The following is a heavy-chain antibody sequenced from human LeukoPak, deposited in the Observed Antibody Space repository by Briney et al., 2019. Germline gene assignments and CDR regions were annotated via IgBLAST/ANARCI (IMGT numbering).Heavy chain of an antibody. J-gene: IGHJ4*02. CDR2: ITPILGIA. CDR1: GGTFSSYA. CDR3: ARGGGRINWKPVDY. D-gene: IGHD1-20*01. V-gene: IGHV1-69*04. Sequence: SVKVSCKASGGTFSSYAISWVRQAPGQGLEWMGRITPILGIANYAQKFQGRVTITADKSTSTAYMELSSLRSEDTAVYYCARGGGRINWKPVDYWGQGTLVTVSS.